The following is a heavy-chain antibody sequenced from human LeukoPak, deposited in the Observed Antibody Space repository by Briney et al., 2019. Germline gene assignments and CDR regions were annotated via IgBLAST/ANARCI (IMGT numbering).Heavy chain of an antibody. J-gene: IGHJ3*02. CDR3: AKETSYYDILGDAFDI. Sequence: PGGSLRLSCAASGFTFSSYAMHWVRQAPGKGLEWVSGISWNSGSTYYADSVKGRFTISRDNSKNTLYLQMNSLRAEDTAVYYCAKETSYYDILGDAFDIWGQGTMVTVSS. CDR1: GFTFSSYA. D-gene: IGHD3-9*01. V-gene: IGHV3-23*01. CDR2: ISWNSGST.